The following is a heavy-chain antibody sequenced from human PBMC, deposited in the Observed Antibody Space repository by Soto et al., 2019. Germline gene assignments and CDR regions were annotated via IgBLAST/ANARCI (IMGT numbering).Heavy chain of an antibody. J-gene: IGHJ3*02. CDR2: IYYSGST. D-gene: IGHD1-26*01. CDR3: ARGISGSYAFDI. V-gene: IGHV4-39*07. CDR1: GGSISSSSYY. Sequence: SETLSLTCTVSGGSISSSSYYWGWIRQPPGKGLEWIGSIYYSGSTYYNPSLKSRVTISVDTSKNQFSLKLSSVTAADTAVYYCARGISGSYAFDIWGQGTMVTVSS.